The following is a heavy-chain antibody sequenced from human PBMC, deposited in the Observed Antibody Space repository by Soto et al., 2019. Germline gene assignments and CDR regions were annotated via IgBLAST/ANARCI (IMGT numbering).Heavy chain of an antibody. J-gene: IGHJ5*02. CDR3: ARERDGGGTLAP. CDR2: IYHSWST. CDR1: GGSISSVGYY. Sequence: PSQTLSLTCTVSGGSISSVGYYWSWIRHQPGKGLEWIGYIYHSWSTYYNQSRKSRVTSSLDRSKNHLSLNLSSVTAADTAVYYGARERDGGGTLAPRGKGSLVTVSS. V-gene: IGHV4-31*03. D-gene: IGHD3-16*01.